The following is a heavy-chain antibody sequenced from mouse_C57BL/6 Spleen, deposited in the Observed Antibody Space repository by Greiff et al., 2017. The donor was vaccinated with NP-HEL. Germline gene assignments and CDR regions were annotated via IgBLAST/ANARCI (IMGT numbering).Heavy chain of an antibody. CDR2: IRSQSSNYAT. CDR3: VRGDYSNYVVFDV. Sequence: EVQLVESGGGLVQPKGSLKLSCAASGFTFNTYAMHWVRQAPGKGLEWVARIRSQSSNYATYYADSVKDRFTISRDDSQSMLYLQMNNLKTEDTAMYYCVRGDYSNYVVFDVWGTGTTVTVSS. V-gene: IGHV10-3*01. D-gene: IGHD2-5*01. J-gene: IGHJ1*03. CDR1: GFTFNTYA.